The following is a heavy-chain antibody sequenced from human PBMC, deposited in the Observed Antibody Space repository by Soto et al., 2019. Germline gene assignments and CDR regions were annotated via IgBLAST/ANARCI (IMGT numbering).Heavy chain of an antibody. CDR3: ARDPRADCSGETCYYS. CDR1: GGTLSSYV. Sequence: SVKVSCKASGGTLSSYVISWVRQAPGQGLEWMGGIIPIFGTTTYGEKFQGRVTITADESTSTTYMELSSLKSEDTAVYYCARDPRADCSGETCYYSWGQGTLVTVSS. J-gene: IGHJ4*02. D-gene: IGHD2-15*01. V-gene: IGHV1-69*13. CDR2: IIPIFGTT.